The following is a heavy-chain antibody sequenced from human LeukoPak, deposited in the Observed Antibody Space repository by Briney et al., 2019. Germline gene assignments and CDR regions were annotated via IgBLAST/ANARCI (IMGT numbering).Heavy chain of an antibody. CDR2: ISAYNGYT. J-gene: IGHJ4*02. CDR3: TRVGTGTRSFDS. CDR1: SYTFTTHD. D-gene: IGHD1/OR15-1a*01. Sequence: ASVKVSCKTSSYTFTTHDINWVRQAPGQGLGWMGRISAYNGYTNYGRRFQGRVTMTTDTSTNTAYMELRSLRSDDTAVYYCTRVGTGTRSFDSWGQGTLVTVSS. V-gene: IGHV1-18*01.